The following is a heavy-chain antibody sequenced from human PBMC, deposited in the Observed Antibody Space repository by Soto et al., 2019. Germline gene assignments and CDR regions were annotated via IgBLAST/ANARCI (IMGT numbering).Heavy chain of an antibody. Sequence: GSLRLSCAASGFTFSSYWMSWVRQAPGKGLEWVANIKQDGSEKYYVDSVKGRFTISRDNAKNSLYLQMNSLRAEDTAVYYCARRPAAGKYNWFDPWGQGTLVTVSS. D-gene: IGHD6-13*01. J-gene: IGHJ5*02. CDR2: IKQDGSEK. CDR1: GFTFSSYW. V-gene: IGHV3-7*01. CDR3: ARRPAAGKYNWFDP.